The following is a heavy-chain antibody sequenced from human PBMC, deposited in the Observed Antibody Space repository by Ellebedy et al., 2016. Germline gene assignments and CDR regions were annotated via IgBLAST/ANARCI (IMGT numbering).Heavy chain of an antibody. D-gene: IGHD1-26*01. V-gene: IGHV1-46*04. CDR3: ARAGGIVGATTPGDY. J-gene: IGHJ4*02. CDR1: GYTFTGYY. Sequence: ASVKVSCKASGYTFTGYYMHWVRQAPGQGLEWMGIINPSGGSTSYAQKLQGRVTMTRDTSTSTVYMELSSLRSEDTAVYYCARAGGIVGATTPGDYWGQGTLVTVSS. CDR2: INPSGGST.